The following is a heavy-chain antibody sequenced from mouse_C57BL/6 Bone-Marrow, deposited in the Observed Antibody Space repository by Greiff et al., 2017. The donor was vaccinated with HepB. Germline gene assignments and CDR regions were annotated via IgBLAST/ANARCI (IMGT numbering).Heavy chain of an antibody. CDR2: IHPNSGST. CDR1: GYTFTSYW. J-gene: IGHJ4*01. D-gene: IGHD2-4*01. V-gene: IGHV1-64*01. Sequence: VQRVESGAELVKPGASVKLSCKASGYTFTSYWMHWVKQRPGQGLEWIGMIHPNSGSTNYNEKFKSKATLTVDKSSSTAYMQLSSLTSEDSAVYYCARLSSLYYDYERYYAMDYWGQGTSVTVSS. CDR3: ARLSSLYYDYERYYAMDY.